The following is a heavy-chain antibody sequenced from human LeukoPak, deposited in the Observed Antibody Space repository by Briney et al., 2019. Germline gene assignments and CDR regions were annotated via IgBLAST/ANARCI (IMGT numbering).Heavy chain of an antibody. CDR3: AKDFYGSGSWYFDL. J-gene: IGHJ2*01. V-gene: IGHV3-30*02. D-gene: IGHD3-10*01. CDR1: GFTFRSYG. CDR2: IRYDGSNK. Sequence: GGSLRLSCAASGFTFRSYGMHWVRQAPGKGLEWVAFIRYDGSNKYYADSVKGRFTISRDNSKNTLYLQMNSLRAEDTAVYYCAKDFYGSGSWYFDLWGRGTLVTVSS.